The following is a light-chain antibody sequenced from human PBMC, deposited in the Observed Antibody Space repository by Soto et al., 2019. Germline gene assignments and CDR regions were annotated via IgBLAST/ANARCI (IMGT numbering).Light chain of an antibody. CDR1: QSISSW. J-gene: IGKJ4*01. V-gene: IGKV1-5*01. CDR2: DAS. Sequence: EIPRTHSPXTLSASLGDGVTITCRASQSISSWFAWYQQKPGKANKLLIYDASSLESGVKSRFSGSGSGTEFTLTIKSLQSEDFAVYYCQTYNNWQLTVGGGNKVDI. CDR3: QTYNNWQLT.